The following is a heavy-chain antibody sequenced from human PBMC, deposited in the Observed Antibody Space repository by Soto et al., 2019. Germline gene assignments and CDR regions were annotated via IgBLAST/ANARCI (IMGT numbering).Heavy chain of an antibody. CDR2: ISAYNGNT. D-gene: IGHD6-19*01. V-gene: IGHV1-18*01. J-gene: IGHJ4*02. CDR3: ARDLSKKDPELKAVAGSS. Sequence: GASVKVSCKASGYTFTSYGISWVRQAPGQGLEWMGWISAYNGNTNYAQKLQGRVTMTTDTSTSTAYMELRSLRSDDTAVYYCARDLSKKDPELKAVAGSSWGQGTLVTVSS. CDR1: GYTFTSYG.